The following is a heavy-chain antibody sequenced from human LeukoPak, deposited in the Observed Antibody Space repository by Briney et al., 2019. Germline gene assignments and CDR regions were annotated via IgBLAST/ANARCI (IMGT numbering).Heavy chain of an antibody. D-gene: IGHD1-26*01. CDR1: GFTFSTYG. CDR3: AKVRYSGSYYYYYGMDV. Sequence: GGSLRLSCAASGFTFSTYGMHWVRQAPGKGLEWVSAISGSGGSTYYADSVKGRFTISRDNSKNTLYLQMNSLRAEDTAVYYCAKVRYSGSYYYYYGMDVWGQGTTVTVSS. CDR2: ISGSGGST. J-gene: IGHJ6*02. V-gene: IGHV3-23*01.